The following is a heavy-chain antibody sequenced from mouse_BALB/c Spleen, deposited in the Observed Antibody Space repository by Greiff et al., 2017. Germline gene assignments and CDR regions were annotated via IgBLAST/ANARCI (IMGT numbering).Heavy chain of an antibody. D-gene: IGHD2-1*01. CDR3: ARSYGNYGSYAMDY. V-gene: IGHV1-5*01. J-gene: IGHJ4*01. CDR1: GYSFTSYW. CDR2: IYPGNSDT. Sequence: VQLKESGTVLARPGASVKMSCKASGYSFTSYWMHWVKQRPGQGLEWIGAIYPGNSDTSYNQKFKGKAKLTAVTSASTAYMELSSLTNEDSAVYFCARSYGNYGSYAMDYWGQGTSVTVSS.